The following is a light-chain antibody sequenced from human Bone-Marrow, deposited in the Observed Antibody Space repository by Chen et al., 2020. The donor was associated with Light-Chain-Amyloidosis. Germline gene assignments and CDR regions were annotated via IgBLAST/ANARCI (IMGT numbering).Light chain of an antibody. V-gene: IGLV3-25*03. CDR1: DLPTKY. Sequence: SYELTQPPSVSVSPGQTPRITCSGDDLPTKYAYWYQQKPGQAPVLVIHRDTERPSGISERFSGSSSGTTATLTSSGDQAEDEADYHCQSADSSGDYGVIFGGGTRLTVL. J-gene: IGLJ2*01. CDR2: RDT. CDR3: QSADSSGDYGVI.